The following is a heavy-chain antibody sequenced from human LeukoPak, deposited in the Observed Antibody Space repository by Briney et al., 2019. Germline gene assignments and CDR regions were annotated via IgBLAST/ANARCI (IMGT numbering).Heavy chain of an antibody. J-gene: IGHJ4*02. CDR2: ISWNSGSI. CDR3: AKDSTPIAVAGIDY. Sequence: GGSLRLSCAASGFTFSSYSMNWVRQAPGKGLEWVSGISWNSGSIGYADSVKGRFTISRDNAKNSLYLQMNSLRAEDTALYYCAKDSTPIAVAGIDYWGQGTLVTVSS. V-gene: IGHV3-9*01. D-gene: IGHD6-19*01. CDR1: GFTFSSYS.